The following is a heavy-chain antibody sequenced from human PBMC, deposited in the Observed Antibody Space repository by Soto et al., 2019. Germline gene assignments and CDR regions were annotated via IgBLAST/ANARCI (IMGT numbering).Heavy chain of an antibody. D-gene: IGHD3-22*01. CDR3: ARALTYDSTGQHLSPYVDY. Sequence: QLQLQESGSGLVKPSQTLSLTCAVSGGSISIGVYSWNWIRQPPGKGLEWIGYIYHSGSTYYNPSLRIRVTISLARSKTQFSLTLNSVTAADTAVYYWARALTYDSTGQHLSPYVDYWGRGTLVTASS. J-gene: IGHJ4*02. V-gene: IGHV4-30-2*01. CDR2: IYHSGST. CDR1: GGSISIGVYS.